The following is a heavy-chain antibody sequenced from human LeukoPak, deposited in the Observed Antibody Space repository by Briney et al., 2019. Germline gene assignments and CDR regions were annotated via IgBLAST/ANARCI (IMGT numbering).Heavy chain of an antibody. Sequence: NPSETLSLTCTVSGGSISSSSYYWGWIRQPPGKGREWIGYIYYSGSTNYNPSLKSRVTISVDTSKNQFSLKLSSVTAADTAVYYCARGGGIQSYYYYMDVWGKGTTVTVSS. J-gene: IGHJ6*03. CDR1: GGSISSSSYY. CDR3: ARGGGIQSYYYYMDV. D-gene: IGHD5-18*01. V-gene: IGHV4-61*05. CDR2: IYYSGST.